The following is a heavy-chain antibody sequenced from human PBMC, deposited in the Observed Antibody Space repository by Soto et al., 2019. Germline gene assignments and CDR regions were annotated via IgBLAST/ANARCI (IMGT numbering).Heavy chain of an antibody. D-gene: IGHD2-15*01. Sequence: GSLRLSWAASGFTFSSYGMHWVRQAPGKGLEWVAVISYDGSNKYYADSVEGRFTISRDNSKNTLYLQMNSLRAEDTAVYYCAKAPYSGGGSWYEGDLHYYYYCMDV. V-gene: IGHV3-30*18. CDR2: ISYDGSNK. CDR3: AKAPYSGGGSWYEGDLHYYYYCMDV. CDR1: GFTFSSYG. J-gene: IGHJ6*03.